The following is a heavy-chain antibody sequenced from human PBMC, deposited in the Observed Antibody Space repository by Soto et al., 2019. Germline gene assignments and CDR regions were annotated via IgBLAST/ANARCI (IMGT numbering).Heavy chain of an antibody. Sequence: QVPLLQSGAEVKKRGASVRVSCKTSGYTFTRYGVSWVRQAPGQGLEWMGWISGYNGNTKEAHKFEGRVILTTDTAANTAYMELRSLTSNDTAVYYCARGSAYSTPWSFDSWGQGTLVTVSS. D-gene: IGHD2-8*01. CDR1: GYTFTRYG. CDR2: ISGYNGNT. V-gene: IGHV1-18*01. CDR3: ARGSAYSTPWSFDS. J-gene: IGHJ4*02.